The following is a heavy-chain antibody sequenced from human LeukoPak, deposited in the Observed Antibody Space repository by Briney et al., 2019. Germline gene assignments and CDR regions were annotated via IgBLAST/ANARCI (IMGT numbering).Heavy chain of an antibody. V-gene: IGHV1-69*01. CDR2: IIPIFGTA. Sequence: SVKVSCKASGGTFSSYAISWVRQAPGQGLEWMGGIIPIFGTANYAQKFQGRVTITADESTSTAYMELSSLRSEDTAVYYCVAEVREVIAFDIWGQGTMVTVSS. J-gene: IGHJ3*02. D-gene: IGHD3-10*01. CDR3: VAEVREVIAFDI. CDR1: GGTFSSYA.